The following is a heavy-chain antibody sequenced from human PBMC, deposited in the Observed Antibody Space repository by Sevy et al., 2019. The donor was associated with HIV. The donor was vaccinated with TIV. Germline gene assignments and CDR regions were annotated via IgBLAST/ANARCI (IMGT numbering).Heavy chain of an antibody. V-gene: IGHV3-49*03. CDR2: IRSKTYDATP. CDR3: ASRSDSYFYYFDY. Sequence: GGSLRLSCTVSGFVFADHAMSWFRQAPGKGLEWVGFIRSKTYDATPEYAASVKGRFTISRDDSKSTAYLHINSLNTGDTAVYYCASRSDSYFYYFDYWGQEALVTVSS. D-gene: IGHD3-22*01. CDR1: GFVFADHA. J-gene: IGHJ4*02.